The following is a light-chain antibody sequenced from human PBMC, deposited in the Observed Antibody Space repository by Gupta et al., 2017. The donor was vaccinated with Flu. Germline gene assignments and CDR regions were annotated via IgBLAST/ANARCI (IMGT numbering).Light chain of an antibody. J-gene: IGLJ3*02. Sequence: QSALTQPRSVPAPPGQSVTISCTGTSSDVGGYIYVSWYQQHPGKAPKLMLYDVTKRPSGVPDRFSGSKSGNTAALTISGLQGEDEADYYCCSYAGDYSFGVFGGGTKLTVL. CDR3: CSYAGDYSFGV. V-gene: IGLV2-11*01. CDR1: SSDVGGYIY. CDR2: DVT.